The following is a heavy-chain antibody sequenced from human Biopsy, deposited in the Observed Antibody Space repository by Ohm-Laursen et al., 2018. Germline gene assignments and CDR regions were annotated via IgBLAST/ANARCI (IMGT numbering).Heavy chain of an antibody. Sequence: SLRLSCAASGFTFSSHAMAWVRQAPGKGLEWVSGIRDSGDSAYHADSVKGRFTISRDDSRNTLYLQMNSLRAEDTAVYFCTKEGRLLGIPHTYYFDSWGQGTLVTVSS. CDR2: IRDSGDSA. CDR3: TKEGRLLGIPHTYYFDS. D-gene: IGHD1-26*01. V-gene: IGHV3-23*01. CDR1: GFTFSSHA. J-gene: IGHJ4*02.